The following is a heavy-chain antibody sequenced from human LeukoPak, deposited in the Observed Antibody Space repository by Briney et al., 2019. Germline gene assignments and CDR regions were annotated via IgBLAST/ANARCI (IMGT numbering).Heavy chain of an antibody. CDR1: GFTFSGSA. CDR3: TSKIGYCSGGSCPYYYYYYYMDV. Sequence: GGSLRLSCAASGFTFSGSAMHWVRQASGKGLEWVGRIRSKANSYATAYAASVKGRFTISRDDSKNTAYLQMNSLKTEDTAVYYCTSKIGYCSGGSCPYYYYYYYMDVWGKGTTVTVSS. CDR2: IRSKANSYAT. V-gene: IGHV3-73*01. J-gene: IGHJ6*03. D-gene: IGHD2-15*01.